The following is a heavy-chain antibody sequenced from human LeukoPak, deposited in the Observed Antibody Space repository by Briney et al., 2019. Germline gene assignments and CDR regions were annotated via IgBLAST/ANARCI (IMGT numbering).Heavy chain of an antibody. Sequence: GGSLRLSCAASGFTFSDYYMSWIRQAPGKGLEWVSYISSSGSTIYYADSVKGRFTISRDNAKNSLYLQMSRLRGEDTAVYYCARKAITVTTFDYWGQGTLVTVSS. D-gene: IGHD4-17*01. J-gene: IGHJ4*02. CDR3: ARKAITVTTFDY. V-gene: IGHV3-11*04. CDR2: ISSSGSTI. CDR1: GFTFSDYY.